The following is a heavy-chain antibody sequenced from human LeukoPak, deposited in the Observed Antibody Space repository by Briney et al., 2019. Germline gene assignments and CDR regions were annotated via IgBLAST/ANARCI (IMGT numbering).Heavy chain of an antibody. D-gene: IGHD6-13*01. J-gene: IGHJ4*02. CDR3: AKDWRIAAAGTFGY. CDR2: IRYDGSNK. V-gene: IGHV3-30*02. CDR1: GFTFSSYA. Sequence: GGSLRLSCAASGFTFSSYAMHWVRQAPGKGLEWVAFIRYDGSNKYYADSVKGRFTISRDNSKNTLYLQMNSLRAEDTAVYYCAKDWRIAAAGTFGYWGQGTLVTVSS.